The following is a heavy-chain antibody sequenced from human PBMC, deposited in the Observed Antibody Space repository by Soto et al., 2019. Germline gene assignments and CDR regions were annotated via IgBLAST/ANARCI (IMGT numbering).Heavy chain of an antibody. CDR3: AKDSCSGGSCSRKFDY. J-gene: IGHJ4*02. CDR1: GFTFDDYA. Sequence: GGSLRLSCAASGFTFDDYAMHWVRQAPGKGLEWVSGISWNSGSIGYADSVKGRFTISRDNAKNSLYLQMNSLRAEDTALYYCAKDSCSGGSCSRKFDYWGQGTLVTVSS. V-gene: IGHV3-9*01. CDR2: ISWNSGSI. D-gene: IGHD2-15*01.